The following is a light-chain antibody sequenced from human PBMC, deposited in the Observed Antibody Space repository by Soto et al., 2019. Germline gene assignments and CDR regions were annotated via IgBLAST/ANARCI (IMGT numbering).Light chain of an antibody. J-gene: IGKJ1*01. CDR1: QSISTW. V-gene: IGKV1-5*01. Sequence: DIQMTQSPSTLSASVGDRVTITCRASQSISTWLAWYQQKPGKAPKLLIYDASSLESGVPSRFSGSGSGTEFTLSISSLQPDDFATYYCQQYNSDSWTFGQGTKVEI. CDR2: DAS. CDR3: QQYNSDSWT.